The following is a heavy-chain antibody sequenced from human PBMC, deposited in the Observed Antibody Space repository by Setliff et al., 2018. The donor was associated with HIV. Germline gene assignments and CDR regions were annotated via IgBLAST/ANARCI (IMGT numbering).Heavy chain of an antibody. D-gene: IGHD6-13*01. CDR3: ARLPDINSWPFDY. J-gene: IGHJ4*02. CDR1: GGSIRSSGYY. V-gene: IGHV4-61*10. CDR2: IYITEDT. Sequence: SETLSLTCSVSGGSIRSSGYYWGWIRQPAGKGLEWIGHIYITEDTDYNPSLKSRVTISVDTSKNQFSLSLSSVTAADTAVYYCARLPDINSWPFDYWARGTLVTVSS.